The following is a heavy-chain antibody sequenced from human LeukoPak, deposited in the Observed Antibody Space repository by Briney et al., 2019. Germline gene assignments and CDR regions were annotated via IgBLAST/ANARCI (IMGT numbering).Heavy chain of an antibody. J-gene: IGHJ4*02. CDR1: GFTFSSYE. Sequence: GGSLRLSCAASGFTFSSYEMNWVRQAPGKGLEWVSYISSSGSTIYYADSVKGRFTISRNNAKNSLYLQMNSLRAEDTAVYYCARAQVPKLDIVVVPAAGPFDYWGQGTLVTVSS. CDR3: ARAQVPKLDIVVVPAAGPFDY. CDR2: ISSSGSTI. D-gene: IGHD2-2*01. V-gene: IGHV3-48*03.